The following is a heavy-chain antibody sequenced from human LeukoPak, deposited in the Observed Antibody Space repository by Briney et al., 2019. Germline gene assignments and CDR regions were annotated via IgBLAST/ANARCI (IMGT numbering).Heavy chain of an antibody. CDR3: ASARVAVAGYYYYGMDV. J-gene: IGHJ6*02. CDR2: FDPEDGET. CDR1: GYTLTELS. Sequence: ASVKVSCKVSGYTLTELSMHWVRQAPGKGLEWMGGFDPEDGETIYAQKFQGRVTITADESTSAAYMELSSLRSEDTAVYYCASARVAVAGYYYYGMDVWGQGTTVTVSS. V-gene: IGHV1-24*01. D-gene: IGHD6-19*01.